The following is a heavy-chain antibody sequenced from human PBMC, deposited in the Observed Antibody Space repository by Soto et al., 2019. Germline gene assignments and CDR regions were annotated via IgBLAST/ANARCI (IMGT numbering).Heavy chain of an antibody. D-gene: IGHD3-9*01. CDR3: ARVYDILTSAWLDP. J-gene: IGHJ5*02. CDR2: ISTNSRYT. CDR1: GFTLSDYY. Sequence: QEQLVESGGGLVKPGGSLRLSCAASGFTLSDYYMTWIRQAPGKGLEWISYISTNSRYTKYADSVKGRFTISRDDAKNSLYLQMNSLRVEDTAVYYRARVYDILTSAWLDPWGQGTLVTVSS. V-gene: IGHV3-11*05.